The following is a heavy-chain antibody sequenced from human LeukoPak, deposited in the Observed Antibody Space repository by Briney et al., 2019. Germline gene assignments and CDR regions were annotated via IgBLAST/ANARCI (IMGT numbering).Heavy chain of an antibody. CDR3: AKEARGENFDY. D-gene: IGHD3-16*01. V-gene: IGHV1-2*06. J-gene: IGHJ4*02. CDR2: INPNSGGT. CDR1: GYTFTGYY. Sequence: AASVKVSCKASGYTFTGYYMHWVRQAPGRGLEWMGRINPNSGGTNYAQKFQGRVTMTRDTSISTAYMELSRLRSDDTAVYYCAKEARGENFDYWGQGTLVTVSS.